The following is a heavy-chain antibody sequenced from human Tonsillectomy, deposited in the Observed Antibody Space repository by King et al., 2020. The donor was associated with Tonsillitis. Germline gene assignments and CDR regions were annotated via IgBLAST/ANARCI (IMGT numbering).Heavy chain of an antibody. Sequence: QLVQSGAEVKKPGASVKVSCKASGYTFIDYYMHWVRQAPGQGLEWVGWINHNSGGTNFAQKFQGRVTMTRHMSINTAYVDLSRLTSDDTVVYYCARGSMVRGVTRDMWFDFWGQGTLVTVSS. V-gene: IGHV1-2*02. CDR2: INHNSGGT. D-gene: IGHD3-10*01. CDR1: GYTFIDYY. CDR3: ARGSMVRGVTRDMWFDF. J-gene: IGHJ5*01.